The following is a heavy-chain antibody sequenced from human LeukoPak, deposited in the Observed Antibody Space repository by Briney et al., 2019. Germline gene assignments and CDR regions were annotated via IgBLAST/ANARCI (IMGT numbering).Heavy chain of an antibody. CDR2: SETKSDGGTT. V-gene: IGHV3-15*04. J-gene: IGHJ4*02. Sequence: GGSLRLACGASGFNLSKVWVTWVRQAPGKGLECVGRSETKSDGGTTDYGAAVKGRFTISRDASENTVYLQMNSLKTEDTAVYFCTTDQSIFWGVIHDYWGQGALVAVSS. CDR3: TTDQSIFWGVIHDY. CDR1: GFNLSKVW. D-gene: IGHD3-16*01.